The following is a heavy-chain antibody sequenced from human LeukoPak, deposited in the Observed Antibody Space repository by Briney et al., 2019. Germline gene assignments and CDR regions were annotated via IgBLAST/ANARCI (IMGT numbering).Heavy chain of an antibody. D-gene: IGHD3-22*01. V-gene: IGHV3-23*05. CDR3: AVYDNREYYFNY. Sequence: PGGSLRLSCAASGFTFSSCAMSWVRQAPGKGLEWVSTIIDSGNSLYYADSVEGRFTISRDNSKNTLYLQMNSLRAEDTAVYYCAVYDNREYYFNYWGQGTLVTVSS. CDR1: GFTFSSCA. J-gene: IGHJ4*02. CDR2: IIDSGNSL.